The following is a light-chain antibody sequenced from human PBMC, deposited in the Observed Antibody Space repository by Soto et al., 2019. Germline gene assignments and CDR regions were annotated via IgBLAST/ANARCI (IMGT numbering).Light chain of an antibody. V-gene: IGLV2-11*01. CDR1: SRDVGGYNY. CDR3: CSYAGSNTLV. J-gene: IGLJ2*01. Sequence: QSVLTQPRSVSGSPGQSVTISCTGTSRDVGGYNYVSWYQQHPGKAPKLMIYDVSKRPSGVPDRFSGSKSGNTASLTISGLQAEDEADYYCCSYAGSNTLVFGGGTKVTVL. CDR2: DVS.